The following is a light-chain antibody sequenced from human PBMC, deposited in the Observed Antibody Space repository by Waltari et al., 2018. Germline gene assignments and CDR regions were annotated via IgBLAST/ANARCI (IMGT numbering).Light chain of an antibody. CDR1: QGITSR. Sequence: DIQMTQSPFAVSAFVGDSVIITCRASQGITSRLAWYQQKPGRAPKLLIYDASSLQSGVPSRFSGSGSETDFTLTINNLQPEDIATYFCQQANTFPVTFGPGTKVDIK. CDR3: QQANTFPVT. CDR2: DAS. J-gene: IGKJ3*01. V-gene: IGKV1-12*01.